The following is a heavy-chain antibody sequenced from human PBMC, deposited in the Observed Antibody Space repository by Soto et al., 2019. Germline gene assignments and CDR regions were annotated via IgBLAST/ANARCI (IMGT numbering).Heavy chain of an antibody. CDR1: GLSITDSVMG. J-gene: IGHJ5*02. Sequence: QVTLKESGPVLVKPTETLTLRCTVSGLSITDSVMGVSWIRQPPGQPLEWLAHIDSSGEKSYRTFLKSRLAISKDTSKSQIGLTMTNMDPADTATYYCARRHLAVAVSPWFDPWGQGIPVTVSS. CDR2: IDSSGEK. V-gene: IGHV2-26*01. CDR3: ARRHLAVAVSPWFDP. D-gene: IGHD6-19*01.